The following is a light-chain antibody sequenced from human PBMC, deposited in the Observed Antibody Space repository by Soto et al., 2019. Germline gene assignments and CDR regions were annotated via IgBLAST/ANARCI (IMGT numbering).Light chain of an antibody. Sequence: IQMTQSPSSLSASLGDRVTITCRASQGIRNDLDWFQQKPGKAPKLLIYAASNLQSGVPPRFKGSRSETEFTLTIRNLQPDDFETYYCQQYNSFPWTFGLGTKVDIK. CDR3: QQYNSFPWT. J-gene: IGKJ1*01. CDR2: AAS. CDR1: QGIRND. V-gene: IGKV1-17*02.